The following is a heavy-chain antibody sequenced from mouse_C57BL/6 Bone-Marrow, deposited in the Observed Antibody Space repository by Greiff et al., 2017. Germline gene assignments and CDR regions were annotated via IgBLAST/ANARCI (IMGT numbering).Heavy chain of an antibody. V-gene: IGHV6-3*01. Sequence: VQLKESGGGLVQPGGSMKLSCVASGFTFSNYWMNWVRQSPEKGLEWVAQIRLKSDNYATHYAESVKGRFTISRDDSKSSVYLQMNNLRAEDTGIYYCTKGYFDVWGTGTTVTVSS. J-gene: IGHJ1*03. CDR2: IRLKSDNYAT. CDR1: GFTFSNYW. CDR3: TKGYFDV.